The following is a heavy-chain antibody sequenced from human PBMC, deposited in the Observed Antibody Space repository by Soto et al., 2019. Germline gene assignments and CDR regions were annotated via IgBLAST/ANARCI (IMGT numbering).Heavy chain of an antibody. CDR2: IYYSGST. CDR1: GGSISSGGYY. V-gene: IGHV4-31*03. Sequence: PSETLSLTCTVSGGSISSGGYYWSWIRQHPGKGLEWIGDIYYSGSTYYNPSLKSRVTISVDTSKNQCSLKLSSVTAADTAVYYCARDQGAAAGTDIWGQGTMVTVSS. CDR3: ARDQGAAAGTDI. J-gene: IGHJ3*02. D-gene: IGHD6-13*01.